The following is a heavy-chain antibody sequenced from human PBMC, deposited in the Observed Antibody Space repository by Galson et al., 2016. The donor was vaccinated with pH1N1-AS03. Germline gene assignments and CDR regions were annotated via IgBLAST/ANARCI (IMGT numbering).Heavy chain of an antibody. CDR2: VDPDTSKT. Sequence: VKVSCKVSGYTFTDYNMHWVQQAPGKGLEWMGLVDPDTSKTEYAEKFQGRVTITADTSRDTAYMDLSGLRSADTAIYYCATDGPRGSLSSWGQGTLVTVSS. J-gene: IGHJ4*02. CDR1: GYTFTDYN. D-gene: IGHD6-6*01. CDR3: ATDGPRGSLSS. V-gene: IGHV1-69-2*01.